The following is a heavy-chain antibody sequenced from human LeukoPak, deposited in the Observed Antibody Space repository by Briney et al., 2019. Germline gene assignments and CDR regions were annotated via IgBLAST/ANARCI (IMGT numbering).Heavy chain of an antibody. D-gene: IGHD2/OR15-2a*01. CDR3: AREGPRGNSQFDY. CDR1: GFTFSSYS. J-gene: IGHJ4*02. V-gene: IGHV3-21*01. CDR2: ISSSSSYI. Sequence: GGSLRLSCAASGFTFSSYSMNWVRQAPGKGLEWVSSISSSSSYIYYADSVKGRFTISRDNAKNSLYLQMNSLRAEDTAIYYCAREGPRGNSQFDYWGQGTLVTVSS.